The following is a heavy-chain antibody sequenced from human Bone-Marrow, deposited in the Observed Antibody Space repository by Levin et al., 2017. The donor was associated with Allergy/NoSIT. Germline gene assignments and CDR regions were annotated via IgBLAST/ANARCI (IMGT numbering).Heavy chain of an antibody. V-gene: IGHV4-34*01. CDR3: ARGQAEQQLVSHYYYYYGMDV. D-gene: IGHD6-13*01. CDR1: GGSFSGYY. J-gene: IGHJ6*02. Sequence: SETLSLTCAVYGGSFSGYYWSWIRQPPGKGLEWIGEINHSGSTNYNPSLKSRVTISVDTSKNQFSLKLSSVTAADTAVYYCARGQAEQQLVSHYYYYYGMDVWGQGTTVTVSS. CDR2: INHSGST.